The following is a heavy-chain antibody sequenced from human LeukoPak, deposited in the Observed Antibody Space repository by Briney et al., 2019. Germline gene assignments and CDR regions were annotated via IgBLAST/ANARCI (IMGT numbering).Heavy chain of an antibody. J-gene: IGHJ3*02. CDR2: MRNKANSYTT. D-gene: IGHD3-16*01. V-gene: IGHV3-72*01. CDR1: GYTFSDHY. Sequence: GGSLRLSCAASGYTFSDHYIDWVRQAPGKGREWVGRMRNKANSYTTENAASVKGRLTLSRDDSKRLVFLQLNSLKIEDTAVYYCARSPESGGNVFDIWGQGTMVTVSS. CDR3: ARSPESGGNVFDI.